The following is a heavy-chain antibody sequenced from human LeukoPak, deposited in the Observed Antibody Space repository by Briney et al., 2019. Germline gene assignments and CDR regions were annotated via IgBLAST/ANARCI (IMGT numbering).Heavy chain of an antibody. V-gene: IGHV3-9*01. CDR3: AKDLGPVVAPAAMGDYYGMDV. Sequence: PGGSLRLSCAASGFTFSSYAMSWVRQAPGKGLEWVSGISWNSGSIGYADSVKGRFTISRDNAKNSLYLLMNSLRGEDTALYYCAKDLGPVVAPAAMGDYYGMDVWGQGTTVTVSS. CDR1: GFTFSSYA. D-gene: IGHD2-2*01. J-gene: IGHJ6*02. CDR2: ISWNSGSI.